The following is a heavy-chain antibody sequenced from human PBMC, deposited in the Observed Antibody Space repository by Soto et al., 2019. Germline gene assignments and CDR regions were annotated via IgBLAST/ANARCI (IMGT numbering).Heavy chain of an antibody. J-gene: IGHJ4*02. CDR3: GKASGYSSGWYDY. CDR2: ISGSDGST. Sequence: EVQLLESGGGLVRPGGSLRLTCAASGFTFSSHAMNWIRQAPGEGLEWISAISGSDGSTYYADSVKGRFTISRDNSKNTLFLQVNSVGAEDTAVYYCGKASGYSSGWYDYWGQGTLVTVSS. D-gene: IGHD6-19*01. CDR1: GFTFSSHA. V-gene: IGHV3-23*01.